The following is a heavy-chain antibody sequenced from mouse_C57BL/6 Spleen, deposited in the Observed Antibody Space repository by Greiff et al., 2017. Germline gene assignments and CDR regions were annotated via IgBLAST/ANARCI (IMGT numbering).Heavy chain of an antibody. J-gene: IGHJ1*03. CDR2: ISYSGST. CDR3: ARSPHYYGSSWYFDV. V-gene: IGHV3-8*01. CDR1: GYSITSDY. Sequence: EVQLKESGPGLAKPSQTLSLTCSVTGYSITSDYWNWIRKFPGNKLEYMGYISYSGSTYYNPSLKSRISITRDTSKNQYYLQLNSVTTEDTATYYCARSPHYYGSSWYFDVWGTGTTVTVSS. D-gene: IGHD1-1*01.